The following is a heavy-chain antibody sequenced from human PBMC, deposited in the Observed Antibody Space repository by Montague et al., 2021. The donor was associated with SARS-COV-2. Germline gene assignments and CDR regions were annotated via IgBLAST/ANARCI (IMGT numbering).Heavy chain of an antibody. D-gene: IGHD3-10*01. CDR1: GDSVSSNNVA. V-gene: IGHV6-1*01. CDR2: TNYRSKWHY. Sequence: CAISGDSVSSNNVAWNWIRQSPSRGLEWLGRTNYRSKWHYDYAVSVKSRILIIPNTSENQFSLQLNSVTPEDTAVYYCARLGSGSYYTLDYWGQGTLVTVSS. CDR3: ARLGSGSYYTLDY. J-gene: IGHJ4*02.